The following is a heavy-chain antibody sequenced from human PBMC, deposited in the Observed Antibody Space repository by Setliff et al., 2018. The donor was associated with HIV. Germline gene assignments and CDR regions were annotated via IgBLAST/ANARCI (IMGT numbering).Heavy chain of an antibody. J-gene: IGHJ3*02. CDR3: ARRIAFDI. V-gene: IGHV1-8*02. Sequence: ASVKVSCKASGYTFTGYYVHWVRQAPGQGLEWMGWINPNSGNTGYAQKFQGRVAMTRDTSINTVYMELSSLRSEDTAVYYCARRIAFDIWGQGTMVTVSS. CDR2: INPNSGNT. CDR1: GYTFTGYY.